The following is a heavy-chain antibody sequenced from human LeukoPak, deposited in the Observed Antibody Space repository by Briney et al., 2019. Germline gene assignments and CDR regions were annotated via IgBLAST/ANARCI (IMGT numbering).Heavy chain of an antibody. CDR2: INSDGSST. D-gene: IGHD3-16*02. CDR3: ARDPGMITFGGVIVITSFFDY. V-gene: IGHV3-74*01. CDR1: GFTFSSYW. Sequence: GGSLRLSCAASGFTFSSYWMHWVRHAPGKGVVWVSRINSDGSSTSYADSVKGRFTISRDNTKNTLYLQMNSLRAEDTAVYYCARDPGMITFGGVIVITSFFDYWGQGTLVTVSS. J-gene: IGHJ4*02.